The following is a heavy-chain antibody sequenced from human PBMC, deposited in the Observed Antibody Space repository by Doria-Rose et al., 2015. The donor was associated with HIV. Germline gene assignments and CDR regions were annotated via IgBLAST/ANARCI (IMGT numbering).Heavy chain of an antibody. CDR3: ARGSPTSVPGIKGGGDY. Sequence: VQLVQSGGGLVKPGGSLRLSCAASGFTFSSYSMNWVRQAPGKGLEWVSSISSSSYIYYADPVKGRFTISRDNAKNSLDLQMNSLRAEDTAVYYCARGSPTSVPGIKGGGDYWGQGTLVTVSS. V-gene: IGHV3-21*03. J-gene: IGHJ4*02. D-gene: IGHD3-10*01. CDR1: GFTFSSYS. CDR2: ISSSSYI.